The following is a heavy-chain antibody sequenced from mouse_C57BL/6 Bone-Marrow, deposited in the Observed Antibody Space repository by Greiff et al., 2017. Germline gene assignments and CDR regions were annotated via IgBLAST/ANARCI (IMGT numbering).Heavy chain of an antibody. CDR2: IYWDDDK. V-gene: IGHV8-12*01. CDR1: GFSLSTSGMG. Sequence: QVTLKESGPGILQSSQTLSLTCSFSGFSLSTSGMGVSWIRQPSGTGLEWLAHIYWDDDKRYNPSLKSRLTISQDTSRSHVFLKITSVDTADTATYYCARGERPGYFDVWGTGTTVTVSS. J-gene: IGHJ1*03. CDR3: ARGERPGYFDV.